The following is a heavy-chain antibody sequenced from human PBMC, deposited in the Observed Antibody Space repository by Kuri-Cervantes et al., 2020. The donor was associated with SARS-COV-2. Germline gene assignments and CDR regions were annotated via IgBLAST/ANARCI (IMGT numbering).Heavy chain of an antibody. Sequence: GESLKISCAASGFTFSSYSMNWVRQAPGKGLEWVSSISSSSSYIYYADSVKGRFTISRDNAKNSLYLQMNSLRAEDTAVYYCARGGYSSSWYSDYWGQGTLATVSS. J-gene: IGHJ4*02. CDR2: ISSSSSYI. V-gene: IGHV3-21*01. D-gene: IGHD6-13*01. CDR3: ARGGYSSSWYSDY. CDR1: GFTFSSYS.